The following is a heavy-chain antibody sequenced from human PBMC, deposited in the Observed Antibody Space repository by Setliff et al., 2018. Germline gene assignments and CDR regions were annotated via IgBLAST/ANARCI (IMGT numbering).Heavy chain of an antibody. Sequence: GGSLRLSCAASGFAVNDIYMSWVRQAPGKGLEWVSMIFTDGSTYYADSVRGRFTVSRDTSKNTLSLQMNNLRLEDTATYYCARDFSSSGWRYFDLWGQGTLVTVSS. J-gene: IGHJ4*02. D-gene: IGHD6-19*01. V-gene: IGHV3-66*02. CDR3: ARDFSSSGWRYFDL. CDR1: GFAVNDIY. CDR2: IFTDGST.